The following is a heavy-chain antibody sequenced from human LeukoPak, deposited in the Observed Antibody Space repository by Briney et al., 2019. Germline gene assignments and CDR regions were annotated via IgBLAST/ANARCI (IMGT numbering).Heavy chain of an antibody. CDR1: GFIFRNYA. D-gene: IGHD3-9*01. Sequence: GGSLGLSCAASGFIFRNYAMSWVRQAPGKGLEWVSAITGSGDTTYYADSVKGRFTISRDNSKNALYVEMNTLRAEDTAVYYCVKWGDYDILTGYYVPDFWGQGTLVTVSS. J-gene: IGHJ4*02. CDR2: ITGSGDTT. V-gene: IGHV3-23*01. CDR3: VKWGDYDILTGYYVPDF.